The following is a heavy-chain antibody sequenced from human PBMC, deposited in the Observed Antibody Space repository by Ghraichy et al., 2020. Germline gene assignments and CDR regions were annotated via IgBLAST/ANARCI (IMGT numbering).Heavy chain of an antibody. V-gene: IGHV3-21*01. J-gene: IGHJ6*02. CDR1: GFTFSSYS. Sequence: GESLNISCAASGFTFSSYSMNWVRQAPGKGLEWVSSISSSSSYIYYADSVKGRFTISRDNAKNSLYLQMNSLRAEDTAVYYCARDLEGWGRSGWYRYYGMDVWGQGTTVTVSS. D-gene: IGHD6-19*01. CDR3: ARDLEGWGRSGWYRYYGMDV. CDR2: ISSSSSYI.